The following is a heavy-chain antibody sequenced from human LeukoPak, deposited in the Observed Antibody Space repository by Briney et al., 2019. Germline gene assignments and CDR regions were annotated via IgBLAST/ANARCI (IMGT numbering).Heavy chain of an antibody. D-gene: IGHD1-26*01. CDR3: ARDEGLYNGWELLNYFNY. CDR2: ISYDGSNK. J-gene: IGHJ4*02. V-gene: IGHV3-30-3*01. CDR1: GFTFSSYA. Sequence: PGRSLRLSWAASGFTFSSYAMHWVRQAPGKGLEWVAVISYDGSNKYYADSVKGRFTISRDNSKNTLYLQMNSLRAEDTAVFYCARDEGLYNGWELLNYFNYRGQGTLVTVSS.